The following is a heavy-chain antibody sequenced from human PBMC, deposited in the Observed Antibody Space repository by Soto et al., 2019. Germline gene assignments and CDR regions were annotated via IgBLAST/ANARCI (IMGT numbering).Heavy chain of an antibody. V-gene: IGHV1-69*08. CDR2: IIPILGIA. Sequence: QVQLVQSGAEVKKPGSSVKVSCKASGGTFSSYTISWVRQAPGQGLEWMGRIIPILGIANYAQKFQGRVTITADKSTSTAYMELSSLRSEDTAVYYCARDSSTPYGANCRSTANWFDPWGQGTLVTVSS. CDR1: GGTFSSYT. CDR3: ARDSSTPYGANCRSTANWFDP. J-gene: IGHJ5*02. D-gene: IGHD4-17*01.